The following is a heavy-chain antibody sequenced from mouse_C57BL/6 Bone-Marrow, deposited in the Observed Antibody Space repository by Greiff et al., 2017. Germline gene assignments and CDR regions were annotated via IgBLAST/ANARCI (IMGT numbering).Heavy chain of an antibody. V-gene: IGHV1-81*01. J-gene: IGHJ2*01. D-gene: IGHD2-1*01. CDR3: ARDYYGKVYFDY. Sequence: VQLQQSGAEQARPGASVKLSCKASGYTFTSSGISWVKQRTGQGLEWIGEIYPRSGNTYYNEKFKGKAALTADKSSSTAYMELRSLTSEDSAVYFCARDYYGKVYFDYWGQGTTLTVSS. CDR1: GYTFTSSG. CDR2: IYPRSGNT.